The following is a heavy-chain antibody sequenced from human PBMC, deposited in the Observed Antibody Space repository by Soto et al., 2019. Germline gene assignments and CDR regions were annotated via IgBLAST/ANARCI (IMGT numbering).Heavy chain of an antibody. CDR1: GGSISSYY. D-gene: IGHD3-22*01. Sequence: LSLTCTVSGGSISSYYWSWIRQPAGKGLEWIGRIYTSGSTNYNPSLKSRVTMSVDTSKNQFSLKLSSVTAADTAVYYCARDGNYDSSGYYPFDIWGQGTMVTVSS. CDR3: ARDGNYDSSGYYPFDI. J-gene: IGHJ3*02. CDR2: IYTSGST. V-gene: IGHV4-4*07.